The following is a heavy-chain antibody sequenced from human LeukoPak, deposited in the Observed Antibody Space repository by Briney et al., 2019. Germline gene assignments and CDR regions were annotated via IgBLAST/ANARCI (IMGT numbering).Heavy chain of an antibody. J-gene: IGHJ4*02. V-gene: IGHV3-30*18. Sequence: PGRSLRLSCAASGFTFSSYGMHWVRQAPGKGLEWVAVISYDGSNKYYADSVKGRFTISRDNSKNTLYLQMNSLRAEDTAVYYWEKDSSVYYYFHYGGGETRVTVSS. D-gene: IGHD3-22*01. CDR2: ISYDGSNK. CDR1: GFTFSSYG. CDR3: EKDSSVYYYFHY.